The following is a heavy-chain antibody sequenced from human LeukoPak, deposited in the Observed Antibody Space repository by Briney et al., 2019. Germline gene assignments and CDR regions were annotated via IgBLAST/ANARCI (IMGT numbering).Heavy chain of an antibody. CDR3: ARDRDY. CDR1: GFTFSSYS. CDR2: ISSSSGYI. J-gene: IGHJ4*02. Sequence: GGSLRLSCAASGFTFSSYSMNWVRQAPGKGLEWVSSISSSSGYIYYADSVKGRFTISRDNAKNSLYLQMNSLRAEDTAVYYCARDRDYWGQGTLVTISS. V-gene: IGHV3-21*01.